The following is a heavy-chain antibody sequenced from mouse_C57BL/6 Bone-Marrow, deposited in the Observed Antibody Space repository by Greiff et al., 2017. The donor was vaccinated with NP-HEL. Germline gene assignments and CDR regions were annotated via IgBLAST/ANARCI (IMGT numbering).Heavy chain of an antibody. D-gene: IGHD2-3*01. CDR3: ARGRWLLTGAMDY. CDR2: INPNNGGT. V-gene: IGHV1-18*01. CDR1: GYTFTDYN. J-gene: IGHJ4*01. Sequence: VQLKESGPELVKPGASVKIPCKASGYTFTDYNMDWVKQSHGKSLEWIGDINPNNGGTIYNQKFKGKATLTVDKSSSTAYMELRSLTSEDTAVYYCARGRWLLTGAMDYWGQGTSVTVSS.